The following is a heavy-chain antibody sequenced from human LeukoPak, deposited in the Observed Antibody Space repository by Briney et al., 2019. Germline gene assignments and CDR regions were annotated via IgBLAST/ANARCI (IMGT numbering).Heavy chain of an antibody. V-gene: IGHV3-23*01. J-gene: IGHJ4*02. CDR3: AKDSHCSGGSCYLPYFDY. Sequence: PGGSLRLSCAASGFTFSSYAMSWVRQAPGKGLEWVSAISGSGGSTYYADSVKGRFTISRDNSKNTLYLQVNSLRAEDTAVYYCAKDSHCSGGSCYLPYFDYWGQGTLVTVSS. CDR1: GFTFSSYA. CDR2: ISGSGGST. D-gene: IGHD2-15*01.